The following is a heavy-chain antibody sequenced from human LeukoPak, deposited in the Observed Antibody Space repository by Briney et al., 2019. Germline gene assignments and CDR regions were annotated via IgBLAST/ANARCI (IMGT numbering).Heavy chain of an antibody. D-gene: IGHD3-10*01. CDR2: ISSSSSYI. CDR3: AKDEGITMVRGATDY. V-gene: IGHV3-21*01. J-gene: IGHJ4*02. CDR1: GFTFSSYW. Sequence: GGSLRLSCAASGFTFSSYWMSWVRQAPGKGLEWVSSISSSSSYIYYADSVKGRFTISRDNAKNSLYLQMNSLRAEDTAVYYCAKDEGITMVRGATDYWGQGTLVTVSS.